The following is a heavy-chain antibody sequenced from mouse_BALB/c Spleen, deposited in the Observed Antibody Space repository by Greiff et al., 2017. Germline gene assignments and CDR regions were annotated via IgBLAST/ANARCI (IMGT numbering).Heavy chain of an antibody. J-gene: IGHJ4*01. CDR1: GYAFTNYL. V-gene: IGHV1-54*01. Sequence: VQLQQSGAELVRPGTSVKVSCKASGYAFTNYLIAWVKQRPGQGLEWIGVINPGSGGTNYNEKFKGKATLTADKSSSTAYMQLSSLTSDDSAVYFCARGDDYDNYAMDYWGQGTSVTVSS. CDR2: INPGSGGT. D-gene: IGHD2-4*01. CDR3: ARGDDYDNYAMDY.